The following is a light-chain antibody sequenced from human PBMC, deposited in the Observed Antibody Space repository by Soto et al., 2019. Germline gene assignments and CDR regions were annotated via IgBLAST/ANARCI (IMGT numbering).Light chain of an antibody. J-gene: IGKJ5*01. CDR1: QGIKNW. V-gene: IGKV1-12*01. CDR2: TGS. Sequence: DIQMTQSPSYVSASVGDIVTITCLSSQGIKNWLAWYQQKPGKAPNLLIYTGSSLQSGVPSRFSGSGSGTDFTLTINSLQPEDFATYYCQQAASFPITLGQGTRLEIK. CDR3: QQAASFPIT.